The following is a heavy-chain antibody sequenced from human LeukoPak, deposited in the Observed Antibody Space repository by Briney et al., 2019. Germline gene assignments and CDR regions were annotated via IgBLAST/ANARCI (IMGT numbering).Heavy chain of an antibody. V-gene: IGHV3-23*01. CDR3: AKESTWITFGEEYNYYYYYMDV. Sequence: GGSLRLSCAASGFTFSSYAMSWVRQAPGKGLEWVSAISGSGGSTYYADSVKGRFTISRDNSKNTLYLQMNSLRAEDTAVYYCAKESTWITFGEEYNYYYYYMDVWGKGTTVTVSS. D-gene: IGHD3-16*01. CDR2: ISGSGGST. CDR1: GFTFSSYA. J-gene: IGHJ6*03.